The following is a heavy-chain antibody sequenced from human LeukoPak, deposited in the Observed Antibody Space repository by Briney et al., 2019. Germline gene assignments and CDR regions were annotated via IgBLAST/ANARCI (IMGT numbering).Heavy chain of an antibody. CDR2: VYHSGYT. Sequence: SETLSLTCTVSSGSISTYYWSWIRQPPGKGLEWIGNVYHSGYTNYKSSLESRVTISVDTSKNQFSLKLRSVTAADTAVYYCARVTGYMIEDYFDYWGQGTLVTVSS. J-gene: IGHJ4*02. D-gene: IGHD3-22*01. CDR3: ARVTGYMIEDYFDY. CDR1: SGSISTYY. V-gene: IGHV4-59*01.